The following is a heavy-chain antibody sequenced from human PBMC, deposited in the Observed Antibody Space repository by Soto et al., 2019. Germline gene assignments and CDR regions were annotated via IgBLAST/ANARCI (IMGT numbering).Heavy chain of an antibody. CDR2: IIPIFGTA. V-gene: IGHV1-69*13. D-gene: IGHD6-19*01. CDR1: GGTFSSYA. Sequence: EASVKVSCKASGGTFSSYAISWVRQAPGQGLEWMGGIIPIFGTANYAQKFQGRATITADESTSTAYMELSSLRSEDTAVYYCVREVSRGWYSRWGQGTLVTVSS. J-gene: IGHJ4*02. CDR3: VREVSRGWYSR.